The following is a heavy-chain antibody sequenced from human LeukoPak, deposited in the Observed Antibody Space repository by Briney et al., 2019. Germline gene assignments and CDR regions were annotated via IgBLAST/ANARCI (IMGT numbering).Heavy chain of an antibody. CDR2: IYYSGST. J-gene: IGHJ4*02. D-gene: IGHD3-16*01. Sequence: SETLSLTCTVSGYSISSGYYWGWIRQPPGKGLEWIGYIYYSGSTNYNPSLKSRVTMSVDTSKNQFSLKLSSVTAADTAVYYCARVWSPYYFDYWGQGTLVTVSS. V-gene: IGHV4-38-2*02. CDR1: GYSISSGYY. CDR3: ARVWSPYYFDY.